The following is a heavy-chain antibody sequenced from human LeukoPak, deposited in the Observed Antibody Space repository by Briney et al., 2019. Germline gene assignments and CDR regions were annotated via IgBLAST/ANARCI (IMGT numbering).Heavy chain of an antibody. CDR1: GFTFSSYC. CDR2: INSDGSST. Sequence: GGSLRLSCAASGFTFSSYCMHWVRQAPGNGLVWVARINSDGSSTSYADSVKGRFTISRDNAKNTLYLQMNSLRAEDTAVYYCARGSGSFDYWGQGTMVTVSS. J-gene: IGHJ4*02. CDR3: ARGSGSFDY. D-gene: IGHD1-26*01. V-gene: IGHV3-74*01.